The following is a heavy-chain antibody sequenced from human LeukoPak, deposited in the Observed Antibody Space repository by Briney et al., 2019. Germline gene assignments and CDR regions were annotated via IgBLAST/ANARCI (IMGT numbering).Heavy chain of an antibody. Sequence: GGSLRLSCAASGFTFSSYGMHWVRQAPGKGLEWVAVISYDGSNKYYADSVKGRFTISRDNSKNTLYLQMNSLRAEDTAVYYCAKGGSIAAVDYWGQGTLVTVSS. V-gene: IGHV3-30*18. J-gene: IGHJ4*02. CDR2: ISYDGSNK. D-gene: IGHD6-13*01. CDR3: AKGGSIAAVDY. CDR1: GFTFSSYG.